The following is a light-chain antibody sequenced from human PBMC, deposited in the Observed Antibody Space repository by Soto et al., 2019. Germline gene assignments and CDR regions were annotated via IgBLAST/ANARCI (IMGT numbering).Light chain of an antibody. CDR1: SSDVGGYNY. J-gene: IGLJ6*01. CDR2: DVS. Sequence: QSVLTQPASVSGSPGQSITISCTGTSSDVGGYNYVSWYQQHPGKAPTLMIYDVSNRPSGCSNRFSGSKSGNTASLTISGLQAEDEADYYCSSYTSSTTSSFGTGTKLTVL. V-gene: IGLV2-14*03. CDR3: SSYTSSTTSS.